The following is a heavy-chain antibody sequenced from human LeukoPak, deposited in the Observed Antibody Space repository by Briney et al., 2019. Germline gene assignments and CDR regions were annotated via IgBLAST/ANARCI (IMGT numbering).Heavy chain of an antibody. J-gene: IGHJ6*02. CDR3: ARSDYDYYGMDV. CDR1: GGSISTYY. Sequence: SETLSLTCTVSGGSISTYYWSWIRQPPGKGLEWIGYIYYSGSTNYNPSLKSRVTISVDTSKKQFSLKLSSVTATDTAVYYCARSDYDYYGMDVWGQGTTVTLSS. V-gene: IGHV4-59*08. CDR2: IYYSGST.